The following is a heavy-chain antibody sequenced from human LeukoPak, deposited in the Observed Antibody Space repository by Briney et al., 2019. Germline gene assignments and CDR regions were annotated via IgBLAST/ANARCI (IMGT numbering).Heavy chain of an antibody. J-gene: IGHJ4*02. CDR1: GFTFSSYS. Sequence: GGSLRLSCAGSGFTFSSYSMKWIRQAPGKGLEWVSSISSSSMYIYYADSVKGRFTISRDSAKKSLYLQMNSLRAEDTAVYYCARDCSGGSCYPRQFYFDYWGQGTLVTVSS. CDR2: ISSSSMYI. D-gene: IGHD2-15*01. CDR3: ARDCSGGSCYPRQFYFDY. V-gene: IGHV3-21*01.